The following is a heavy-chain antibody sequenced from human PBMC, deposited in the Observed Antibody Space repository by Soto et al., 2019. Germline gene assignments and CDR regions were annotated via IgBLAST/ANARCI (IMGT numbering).Heavy chain of an antibody. D-gene: IGHD3-16*02. J-gene: IGHJ4*01. Sequence: ASVKVSCKASGYTFTGYYMHWVRQAPGQGLEWMGWINPNSGGTNYAQKFQGRVTMTRDTSISTAYMELSRLRSDDTAVYYCARDFPHSDYVWGSYRPYYFDYWGHGTLVTVSS. CDR3: ARDFPHSDYVWGSYRPYYFDY. CDR1: GYTFTGYY. CDR2: INPNSGGT. V-gene: IGHV1-2*02.